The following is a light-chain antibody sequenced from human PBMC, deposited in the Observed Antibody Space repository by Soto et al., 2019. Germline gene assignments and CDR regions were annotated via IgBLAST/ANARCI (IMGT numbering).Light chain of an antibody. CDR1: QTISNW. V-gene: IGKV1-5*01. J-gene: IGKJ1*01. Sequence: DIQMTQSPSTLSASVGDRVTISCRACQTISNWLAWYQQKPGKAPKLLIYDASSLESGVPSRFSGSGSGTEFTLTISSLQPEDFATYYCQKYNSFWTFGQGTKVEIK. CDR2: DAS. CDR3: QKYNSFWT.